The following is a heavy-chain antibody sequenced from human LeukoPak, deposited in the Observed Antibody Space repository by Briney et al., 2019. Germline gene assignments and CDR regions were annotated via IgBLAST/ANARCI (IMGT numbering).Heavy chain of an antibody. J-gene: IGHJ4*02. CDR2: FDPEDGET. V-gene: IGHV1-24*01. CDR1: GYTLTELS. CDR3: ATVDGFLEWLYYGY. D-gene: IGHD3-3*01. Sequence: GASVTVSCKVSGYTLTELSMHWVRQAPGKGLEWMGGFDPEDGETIYAQKFQGRVTMTEDTSTDTAYMELSSLRSEDTAVYYCATVDGFLEWLYYGYWGQGTLVTVSS.